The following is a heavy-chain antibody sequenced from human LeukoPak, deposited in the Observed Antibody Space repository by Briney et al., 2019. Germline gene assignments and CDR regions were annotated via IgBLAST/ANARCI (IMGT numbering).Heavy chain of an antibody. D-gene: IGHD6-13*01. Sequence: GGSLRLSCAASGFTFSSYGMHWVRQAPGKGLEWVAFIRYVGSNKYYADSVKGRFTISRDNSKNTLYLQMNSLRAEDTAVYYCARDYSSSYPHYMDVWGKGTTVTVSS. CDR1: GFTFSSYG. CDR2: IRYVGSNK. CDR3: ARDYSSSYPHYMDV. J-gene: IGHJ6*03. V-gene: IGHV3-30*02.